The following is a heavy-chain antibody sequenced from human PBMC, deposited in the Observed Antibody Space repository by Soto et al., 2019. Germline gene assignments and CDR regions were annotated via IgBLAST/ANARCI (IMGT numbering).Heavy chain of an antibody. V-gene: IGHV3-23*01. CDR3: ASPARGYLGDAFDI. Sequence: PGGSLRLSCAASEFTFSNYAMSWVRPAPGKGLEWVSAISGSVVRTYYADSVKGRFTISRDNSKNTLYLQMNSLRAEDTAVYYCASPARGYLGDAFDIWGQGTMVTVSS. CDR2: ISGSVVRT. J-gene: IGHJ3*02. CDR1: EFTFSNYA. D-gene: IGHD5-12*01.